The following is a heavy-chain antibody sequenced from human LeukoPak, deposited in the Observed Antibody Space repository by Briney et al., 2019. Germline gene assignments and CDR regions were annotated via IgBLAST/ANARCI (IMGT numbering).Heavy chain of an antibody. CDR1: GGSISGYY. CDR3: AKGYCSGGSCYPPDY. Sequence: MPSETLSLTCTVSGGSISGYYWSWIRQPPGKGLEWIGYIYYSGSTNYNPSLKSRVTISVDTSKNQFSLKLSSVTAADTAVYYCAKGYCSGGSCYPPDYWGQGTLVTVSS. J-gene: IGHJ4*02. CDR2: IYYSGST. V-gene: IGHV4-59*08. D-gene: IGHD2-15*01.